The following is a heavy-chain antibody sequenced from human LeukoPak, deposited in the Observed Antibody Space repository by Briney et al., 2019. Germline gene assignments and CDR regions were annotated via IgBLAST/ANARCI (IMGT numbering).Heavy chain of an antibody. V-gene: IGHV3-53*01. CDR3: VRGSSWIWEYYFDY. J-gene: IGHJ4*02. CDR1: GFTISDNY. Sequence: GGSLRLSCGVSGFTISDNYMTWVRQAPGKGLEWVSVIYKDGSTYYADSVKGRFTISRDNSKNTVYLQLNSLRDEDTAVYYCVRGSSWIWEYYFDYWGQGTLVTVSS. CDR2: IYKDGST. D-gene: IGHD6-13*01.